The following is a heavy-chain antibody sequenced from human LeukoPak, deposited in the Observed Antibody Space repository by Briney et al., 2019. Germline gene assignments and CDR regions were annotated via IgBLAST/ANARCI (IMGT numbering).Heavy chain of an antibody. D-gene: IGHD1-1*01. Sequence: SETLSLTCTVAGGSISTSSYYWDWIRQPPGKGLEWIGSIYYSGSTYYNPSLKTRVTITVHTSKNQCSLKLSSVTAADTAVYCPARPERRAGYPPRAFDIWGQGTMVTVSS. V-gene: IGHV4-39*07. CDR1: GGSISTSSYY. J-gene: IGHJ3*02. CDR3: ARPERRAGYPPRAFDI. CDR2: IYYSGST.